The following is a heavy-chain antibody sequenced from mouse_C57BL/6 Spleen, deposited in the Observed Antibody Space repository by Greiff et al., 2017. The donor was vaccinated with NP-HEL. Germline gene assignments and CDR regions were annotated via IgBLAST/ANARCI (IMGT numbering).Heavy chain of an antibody. J-gene: IGHJ1*03. V-gene: IGHV1-4*01. CDR2: INPSSGYT. CDR3: ARSGNYYGSDDWYFDV. D-gene: IGHD1-1*01. CDR1: GYTFTSYT. Sequence: QVQLQQSGAELARPGASVKMSCKASGYTFTSYTMHWVKQRPGQGLEWIGYINPSSGYTKYNQKFKDKATLTADKSSSTAYMQLSSLTSEDSAVYYCARSGNYYGSDDWYFDVWGTGTTVTVSS.